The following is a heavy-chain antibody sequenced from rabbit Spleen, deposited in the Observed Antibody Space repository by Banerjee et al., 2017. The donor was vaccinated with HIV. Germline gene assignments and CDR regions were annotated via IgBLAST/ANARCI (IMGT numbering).Heavy chain of an antibody. V-gene: IGHV1S40*01. D-gene: IGHD7-1*01. CDR2: ITTGSSGST. J-gene: IGHJ3*01. CDR1: GFDFSSTYY. CDR3: ARSDSGYSFARRLDL. Sequence: QSLEESGGGLVQPEGSLTLTCKASGFDFSSTYYMCWVRQAPGKGLEWIGCITTGSSGSTNYASWAKGRFTISKTSSTTVTLQMTSLTAADTATYFCARSDSGYSFARRLDLWGPGTLVTVS.